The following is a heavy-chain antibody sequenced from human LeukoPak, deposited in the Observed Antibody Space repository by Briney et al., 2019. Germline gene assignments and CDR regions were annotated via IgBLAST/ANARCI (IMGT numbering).Heavy chain of an antibody. Sequence: QPGGSLRLSCAASGFTFDDYAVHWVRQAPGKGLEWVSLISGDSHSTFYADSVKGRFTISRDNSKNSLYLQMNSLRNDDTALYYCARDTEGYIYGYYYYGMDVWGQGTTVTVSS. CDR3: ARDTEGYIYGYYYYGMDV. D-gene: IGHD5-18*01. CDR2: ISGDSHST. V-gene: IGHV3-43*02. J-gene: IGHJ6*02. CDR1: GFTFDDYA.